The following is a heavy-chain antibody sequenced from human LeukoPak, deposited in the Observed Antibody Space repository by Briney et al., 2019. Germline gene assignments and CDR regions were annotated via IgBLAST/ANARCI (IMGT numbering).Heavy chain of an antibody. D-gene: IGHD3-9*01. CDR1: GFTFSSYG. V-gene: IGHV3-33*01. Sequence: PGRSLRLSCAASGFTFSSYGMHWVRQAPDKGLEWVAVIWYDGSNKYYADSVKGRFTISRDNSKNTLYLQMNSLRAEDTAVYYCARGEGNYDILTGYYPDDYWGQGTLVTVSS. J-gene: IGHJ4*02. CDR3: ARGEGNYDILTGYYPDDY. CDR2: IWYDGSNK.